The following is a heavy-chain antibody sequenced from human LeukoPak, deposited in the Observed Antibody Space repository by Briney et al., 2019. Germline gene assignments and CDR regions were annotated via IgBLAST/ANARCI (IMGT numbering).Heavy chain of an antibody. D-gene: IGHD2-2*01. J-gene: IGHJ6*02. CDR2: IYYSGST. CDR3: ARGDIVVVPAAIPNYYYYGMDV. V-gene: IGHV4-30-4*01. CDR1: GGSISSGDYY. Sequence: SETLSLTCTVSGGSISSGDYYWSWIRQPPGKGLEWIGYIYYSGSTYYNPSLKSRVTISVDTSKNQFSLKLSSVTAADTAVYYCARGDIVVVPAAIPNYYYYGMDVWGQGTTVTVS.